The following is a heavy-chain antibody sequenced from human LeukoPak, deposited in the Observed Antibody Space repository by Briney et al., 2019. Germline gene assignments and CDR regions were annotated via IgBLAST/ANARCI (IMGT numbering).Heavy chain of an antibody. J-gene: IGHJ5*02. CDR3: ARKALPGNWFDP. CDR2: IFTSGST. V-gene: IGHV4-4*07. CDR1: GDSISTYY. Sequence: SETLSLTCTVSGDSISTYYWSCIRQPAGKGLEWIGRIFTSGSTNYNPSLTSRVTMSLDTSKNQFSLRLSSVTAADTAVYYCARKALPGNWFDPWGQGALVTVSS.